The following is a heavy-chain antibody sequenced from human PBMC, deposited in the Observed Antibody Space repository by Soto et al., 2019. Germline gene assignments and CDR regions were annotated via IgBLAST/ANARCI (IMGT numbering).Heavy chain of an antibody. CDR1: GFTFSSYA. D-gene: IGHD2-15*01. CDR3: AKETSVVAAGGVDAFDI. J-gene: IGHJ3*02. CDR2: ISGSGGST. Sequence: EVQLLESGGGLVQPGGSLRLSCAASGFTFSSYAMSWVRQAPGKGLEWVSAISGSGGSTYYADSVKGRFTISRDNSKNTLYLQMNSLGAEDTAVYYCAKETSVVAAGGVDAFDIWGQGTMVTVSS. V-gene: IGHV3-23*01.